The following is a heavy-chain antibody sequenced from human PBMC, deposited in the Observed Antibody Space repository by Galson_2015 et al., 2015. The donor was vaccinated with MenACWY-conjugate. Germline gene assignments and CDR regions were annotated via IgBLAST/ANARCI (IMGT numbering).Heavy chain of an antibody. V-gene: IGHV2-5*02. CDR2: IYWDDDK. CDR1: GFSLSTSGVG. Sequence: PALVKPTQTLTLTCTFSGFSLSTSGVGVGWIRQPPGKALEWLALIYWDDDKRYSPSLKSRLTITKDTSKNQVVLTMTNMDPVDTATYYCAHRQGVEMATIGAFDIWGQGTMVTVSS. D-gene: IGHD5-24*01. J-gene: IGHJ3*02. CDR3: AHRQGVEMATIGAFDI.